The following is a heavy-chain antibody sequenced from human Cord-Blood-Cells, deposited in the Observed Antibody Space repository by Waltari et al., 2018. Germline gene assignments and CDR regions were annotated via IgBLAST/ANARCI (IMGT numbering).Heavy chain of an antibody. CDR1: GGTFSSYA. Sequence: QVQLVQSGAEVKKPGSSVKVSCKASGGTFSSYAISWVRQAPGQGLEWMGGIIPILGTANYAQKFQGRVTITADESTSTAYMELSSLRSEDTAVYYCARALYTYYYDSSGYYYMDYWGQGTLVTVSS. CDR3: ARALYTYYYDSSGYYYMDY. V-gene: IGHV1-69*01. CDR2: IIPILGTA. D-gene: IGHD3-22*01. J-gene: IGHJ4*02.